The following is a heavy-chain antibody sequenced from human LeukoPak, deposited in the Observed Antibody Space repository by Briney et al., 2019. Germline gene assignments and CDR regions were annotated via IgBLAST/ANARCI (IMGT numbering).Heavy chain of an antibody. CDR2: ISWDGGST. CDR3: AKDGDSSGYNPSFDY. Sequence: PGGSLRLSCAASGFTFDDYAMHWVRQAPGKGLEWVSLISWDGGSTYYADSVKGRFTISRDNSKNSLYLQMNSLRAEDTTLYYCAKDGDSSGYNPSFDYWGQGTLVTVSS. J-gene: IGHJ4*02. V-gene: IGHV3-43D*03. D-gene: IGHD3-22*01. CDR1: GFTFDDYA.